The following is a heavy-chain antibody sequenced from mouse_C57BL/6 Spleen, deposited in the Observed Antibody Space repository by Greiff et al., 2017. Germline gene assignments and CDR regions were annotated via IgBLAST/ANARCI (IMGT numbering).Heavy chain of an antibody. J-gene: IGHJ2*01. CDR3: AREGKTGTYYFDY. D-gene: IGHD4-1*01. Sequence: VKLMESGPELVKPGASVKISCKASGYSFTSYYMHWVKQRPGQGLEWIGWIYPGSGNTKYNEKFKGKATLTADTSSSTAYMQLSSLTSEDSAVYYCAREGKTGTYYFDYWGQGTTLTVSS. CDR1: GYSFTSYY. V-gene: IGHV1-66*01. CDR2: IYPGSGNT.